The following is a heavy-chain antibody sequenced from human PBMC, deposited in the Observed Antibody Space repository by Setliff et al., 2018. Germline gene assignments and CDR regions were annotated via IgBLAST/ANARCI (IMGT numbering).Heavy chain of an antibody. J-gene: IGHJ4*02. Sequence: LSLTCTVYGGSFSDYYWGWIRQSPGKRPEWIAETNQSGNTNYNPSLNSRVSVSVDTPTNQFSLKVFSVTAADTAVYYCRFWSSYYKNDYWAQGTLVTVSS. V-gene: IGHV4-34*01. CDR1: GGSFSDYY. CDR2: TNQSGNT. CDR3: RFWSSYYKNDY. D-gene: IGHD3-3*01.